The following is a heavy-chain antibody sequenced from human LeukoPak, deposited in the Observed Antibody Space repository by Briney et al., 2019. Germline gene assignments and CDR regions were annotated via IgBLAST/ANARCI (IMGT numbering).Heavy chain of an antibody. CDR1: GYSFTSYW. Sequence: PGESLKISCRGSGYSFTSYWIAWVRQMPGKGLEWMGIIYPGDSDIRYSPSFQGQVTISADKSISTAYLQWSSLKASDTAVYFCARHESTGASKYWGQGTLVTVSS. D-gene: IGHD1-1*01. V-gene: IGHV5-51*01. CDR3: ARHESTGASKY. CDR2: IYPGDSDI. J-gene: IGHJ4*02.